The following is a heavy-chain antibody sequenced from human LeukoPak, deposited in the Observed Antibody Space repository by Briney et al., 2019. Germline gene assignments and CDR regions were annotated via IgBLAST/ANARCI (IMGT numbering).Heavy chain of an antibody. CDR2: ISSSSSTI. Sequence: GGSLRLSCAASGFTFSSYSMNWVRQAPGKGLEWVSYISSSSSTIYYADSVKGRFTISRDNAKNSLYLQMNRLRAEDTAVYYCARVARGVDYWGQGTLVTVSS. V-gene: IGHV3-48*04. J-gene: IGHJ4*02. CDR3: ARVARGVDY. CDR1: GFTFSSYS.